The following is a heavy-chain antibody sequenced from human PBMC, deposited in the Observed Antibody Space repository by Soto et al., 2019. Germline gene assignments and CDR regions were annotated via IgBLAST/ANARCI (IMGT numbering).Heavy chain of an antibody. CDR1: GGSISTADYY. V-gene: IGHV4-30-4*01. CDR3: VSDYDSGGYIGY. J-gene: IGHJ4*02. D-gene: IGHD3-22*01. Sequence: QVQLHESGPGLVRPSQTLSLTCNVSGGSISTADYYWSWIRQPPGKGLEWMGYIYYRGSTYYNPSLESRVAISIDTSKNQFSLNLTSVTAADTAVYFCVSDYDSGGYIGYWGQGTLVTVSS. CDR2: IYYRGST.